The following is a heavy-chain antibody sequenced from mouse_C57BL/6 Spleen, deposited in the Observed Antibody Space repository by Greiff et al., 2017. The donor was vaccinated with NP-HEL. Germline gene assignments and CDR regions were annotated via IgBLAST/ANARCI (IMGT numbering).Heavy chain of an antibody. D-gene: IGHD1-1*01. J-gene: IGHJ2*01. CDR1: GYTFISYW. Sequence: QVQLQQPGAELVMPGASVKLSCKASGYTFISYWMHWVKQRPGQGLEWIGEIDPSDSYTNYNQKFKGKSTLTVDKSSSTAYMQLSSLTSEDSAVYYCARGELFGDYWGQGTTLTVSS. V-gene: IGHV1-69*01. CDR3: ARGELFGDY. CDR2: IDPSDSYT.